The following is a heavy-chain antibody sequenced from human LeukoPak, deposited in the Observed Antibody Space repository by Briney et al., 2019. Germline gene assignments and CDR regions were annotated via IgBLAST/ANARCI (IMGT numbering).Heavy chain of an antibody. CDR1: DFTFSSHW. Sequence: GGSLRLSCATSDFTFSSHWMHWVRQAPGKGLEWVSRIISDGRSISYAVSVKGRFTISRDNAKNTLYLQTNSLRAEDTAVYYCARGHVAGSDRHWDYWGRGALVTVSS. CDR2: IISDGRSI. D-gene: IGHD6-19*01. J-gene: IGHJ4*02. V-gene: IGHV3-74*01. CDR3: ARGHVAGSDRHWDY.